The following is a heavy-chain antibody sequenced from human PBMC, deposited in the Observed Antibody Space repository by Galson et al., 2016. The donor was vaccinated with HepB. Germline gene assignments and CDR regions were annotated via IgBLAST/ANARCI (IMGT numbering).Heavy chain of an antibody. CDR3: ARGPAYYDSSGYWDY. CDR2: IYHSGST. D-gene: IGHD3-22*01. Sequence: SETLSLTCAVYSGSFSGYYWSWIRQPPGKGLEWIGEIYHSGSTNYNPSLKSRVTKSLDTSKRQFSLRLGSVTAADTALYYCARGPAYYDSSGYWDYWGQGALVTVSS. J-gene: IGHJ4*02. V-gene: IGHV4-34*01. CDR1: SGSFSGYY.